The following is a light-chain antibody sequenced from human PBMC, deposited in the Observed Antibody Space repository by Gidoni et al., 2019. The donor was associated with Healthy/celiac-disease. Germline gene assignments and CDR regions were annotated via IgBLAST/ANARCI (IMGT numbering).Light chain of an antibody. V-gene: IGKV3-11*01. Sequence: EMVLTQSPATLSLSPGERATLSCRASQSVSSYLAWYQQKPGQAPRLLIYDASNRATGIPARFSGSGSGTDFTLTISSLDPEDFAVYYCQQRSNWPLFTFGPGTKVDIK. CDR2: DAS. CDR1: QSVSSY. CDR3: QQRSNWPLFT. J-gene: IGKJ3*01.